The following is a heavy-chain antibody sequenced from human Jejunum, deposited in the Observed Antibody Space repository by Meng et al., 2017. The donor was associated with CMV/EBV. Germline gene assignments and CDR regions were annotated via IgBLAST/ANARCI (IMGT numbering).Heavy chain of an antibody. D-gene: IGHD1/OR15-1a*01. CDR2: IGNGYSGSAI. J-gene: IGHJ6*02. CDR1: GFALSDYY. CDR3: ARDWLNKAMDV. V-gene: IGHV3-11*01. Sequence: SGFALSDYYMLWIRQAPGRGLECILYIGNGYSGSAIYYADSVKGRFTISRDNAENSLYLQMNSLKAEDTAVYYCARDWLNKAMDVWGQGTTVTVSS.